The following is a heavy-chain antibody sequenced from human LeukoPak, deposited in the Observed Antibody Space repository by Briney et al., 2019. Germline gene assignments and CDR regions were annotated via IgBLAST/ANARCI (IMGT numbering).Heavy chain of an antibody. J-gene: IGHJ4*02. D-gene: IGHD3-9*01. V-gene: IGHV3-21*01. CDR3: ARAQPYDILTGYSDY. CDR1: GFTFSSYS. CDR2: ISSSSSYI. Sequence: GGSLRLSCAASGFTFSSYSMNWVRQAPGKGLEWVSSISSSSSYIYYADSVKGRLTISRDNAKNSLYLQMNSLRAEDTAVYYCARAQPYDILTGYSDYWGQGTLVTVSS.